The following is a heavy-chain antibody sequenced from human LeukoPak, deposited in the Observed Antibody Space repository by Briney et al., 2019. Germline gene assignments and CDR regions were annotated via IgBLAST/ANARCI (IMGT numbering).Heavy chain of an antibody. V-gene: IGHV3-30*18. CDR1: GFTFSSYG. Sequence: PGRSLRLSCAASGFTFSSYGMHWVRQAPGKGLEWVAVISYDGFNPYYADSVKGRFTISRDNSKNTLWLQMNSLRAEDTAVYCCAKVKEMYSSGSYYFDYWGQGTLVTVSS. J-gene: IGHJ4*02. CDR3: AKVKEMYSSGSYYFDY. D-gene: IGHD6-19*01. CDR2: ISYDGFNP.